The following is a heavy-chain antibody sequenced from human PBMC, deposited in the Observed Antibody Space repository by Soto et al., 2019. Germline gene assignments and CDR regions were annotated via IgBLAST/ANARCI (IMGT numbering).Heavy chain of an antibody. V-gene: IGHV1-46*01. Sequence: ASVKVSCKASGYTFTSYYMHWVRQAPGQGLEWMGIINPSGGSTSYAQKFQGRVTITRDTSASTAYMELSSLRSEDTAVYYCARSIVVVTALDNWGQETLVTFSS. J-gene: IGHJ4*02. D-gene: IGHD2-21*02. CDR3: ARSIVVVTALDN. CDR1: GYTFTSYY. CDR2: INPSGGST.